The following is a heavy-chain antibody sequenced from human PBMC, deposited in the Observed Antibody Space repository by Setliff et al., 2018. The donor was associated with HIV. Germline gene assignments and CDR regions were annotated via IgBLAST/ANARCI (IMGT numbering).Heavy chain of an antibody. V-gene: IGHV3-21*01. CDR1: GFTFNTYS. D-gene: IGHD1-20*01. Sequence: GGSLRLSCAASGFTFNTYSMNWVRQAPGKGLEWVSSISSDSRYIYYADSLKGRFTVSRDNAKNSLYLQMNSLRAEDTAVYYCARDLRYPGVSWGQGTLVTVSS. CDR2: ISSDSRYI. J-gene: IGHJ5*02. CDR3: ARDLRYPGVS.